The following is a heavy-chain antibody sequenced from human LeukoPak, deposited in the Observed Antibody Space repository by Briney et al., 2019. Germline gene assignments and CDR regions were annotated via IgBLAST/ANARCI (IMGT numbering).Heavy chain of an antibody. CDR3: ARGGGDSSGIDY. D-gene: IGHD3-22*01. Sequence: SETLSLTCAVSGGSISSYYWSWIRQPAGKGLEWIGRIYTSGSTDYNPSLKSRVTMSVDKSKNQFSLKLSSVTAADTAVYYCARGGGDSSGIDYWGQGTLVTVSS. CDR2: IYTSGST. CDR1: GGSISSYY. J-gene: IGHJ4*02. V-gene: IGHV4-4*07.